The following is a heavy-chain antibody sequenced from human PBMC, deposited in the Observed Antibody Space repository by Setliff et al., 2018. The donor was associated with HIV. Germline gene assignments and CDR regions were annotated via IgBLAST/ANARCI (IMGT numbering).Heavy chain of an antibody. CDR3: ARDHKYYYDSSGLDY. V-gene: IGHV4-61*02. CDR1: GGSISSGSYY. Sequence: SETLSLTCTISGGSISSGSYYWSWIRQPAGKGLEWIGRMYTSEKTNYNPSLKSRVTMSVDTSKNQFSLRLSSVTAADTAVYYCARDHKYYYDSSGLDYWGQGTLVTVSS. J-gene: IGHJ4*02. CDR2: MYTSEKT. D-gene: IGHD3-22*01.